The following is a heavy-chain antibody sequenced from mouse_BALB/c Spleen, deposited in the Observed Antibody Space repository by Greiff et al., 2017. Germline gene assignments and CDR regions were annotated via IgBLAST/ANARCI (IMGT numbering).Heavy chain of an antibody. CDR2: INPSSGYT. J-gene: IGHJ4*01. Sequence: VQLVESAAELARPGASVKMSCKASGYTFTSYTMHWVKQRPGQGLEWIGYINPSSGYTEYNQKFKDKTTLTADKSSSTAYMQLSSLTSEDSAVYYCARGGIYYDYDRDYAMDYWGQGTSVTVSS. CDR3: ARGGIYYDYDRDYAMDY. CDR1: GYTFTSYT. V-gene: IGHV1-4*02. D-gene: IGHD2-4*01.